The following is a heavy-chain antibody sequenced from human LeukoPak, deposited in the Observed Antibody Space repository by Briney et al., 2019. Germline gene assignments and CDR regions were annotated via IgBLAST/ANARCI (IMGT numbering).Heavy chain of an antibody. CDR2: ISPNSGGT. Sequence: GASVKVSCKASGYTFTGYYMHWVRQAPGQGLEWMGWISPNSGGTNYAQKFQGRVTMTRDTSISTAYMELSRLRSDDTAVYYCARETYNWNLYYYYYYMDVWGKGTTVTVSS. J-gene: IGHJ6*03. D-gene: IGHD1-20*01. CDR3: ARETYNWNLYYYYYYMDV. V-gene: IGHV1-2*02. CDR1: GYTFTGYY.